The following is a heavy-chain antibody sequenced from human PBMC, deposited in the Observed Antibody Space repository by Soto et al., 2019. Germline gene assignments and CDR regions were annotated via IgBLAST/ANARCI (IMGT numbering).Heavy chain of an antibody. Sequence: QVQLQESGPGLVKPSETLSLTCAVSGYSITSSSFWGWIRQPPGKGLEWIGSIYLGGTTYYDPSLKSRVTISVDTSRNEFSLKLTSVTAADTAVYYCARPRPNFGAVDSWGQGALVTVS. CDR1: GYSITSSSF. CDR2: IYLGGTT. D-gene: IGHD3-10*01. J-gene: IGHJ4*02. V-gene: IGHV4-38-2*01. CDR3: ARPRPNFGAVDS.